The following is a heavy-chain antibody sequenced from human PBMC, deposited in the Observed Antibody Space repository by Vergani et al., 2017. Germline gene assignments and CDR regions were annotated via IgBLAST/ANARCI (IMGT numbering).Heavy chain of an antibody. V-gene: IGHV1-69*08. Sequence: QVQLVQSGAEVKKPGSSVKVSCKASGGTFSSYTISWVRQAPGQGLEWMGRIIPILGTANYAQKFQGRVTITADESTSTAYIELSSLRSEDTAVYYCAREDEATVHFDYWGQGTLVTVSS. J-gene: IGHJ4*02. CDR2: IIPILGTA. D-gene: IGHD4-17*01. CDR3: AREDEATVHFDY. CDR1: GGTFSSYT.